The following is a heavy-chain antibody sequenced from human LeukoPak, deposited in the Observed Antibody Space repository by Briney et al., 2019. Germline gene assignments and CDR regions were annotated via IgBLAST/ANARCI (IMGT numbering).Heavy chain of an antibody. CDR1: GDSVSSNSVA. CDR3: ARRQWQNHVTSPFNWFDP. J-gene: IGHJ5*02. V-gene: IGHV6-1*01. CDR2: TYYRSRWYN. Sequence: SQTLSLTCAISGDSVSSNSVAWNWVRQSPSRGLEWLGRTYYRSRWYNDYAVSVKSRITINPDTSKNQFSLQLNSVTAADTAVYYCARRQWQNHVTSPFNWFDPWGQGILVTVSS. D-gene: IGHD1-14*01.